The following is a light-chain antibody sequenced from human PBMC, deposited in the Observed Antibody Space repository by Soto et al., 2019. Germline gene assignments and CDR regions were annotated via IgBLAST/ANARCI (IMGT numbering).Light chain of an antibody. CDR2: AAS. CDR1: QDISSW. Sequence: DIQMTQSPSSVSASVGDRVPITCRASQDISSWLAWFKQKPGKAPKLLIYAASSLHIGVPSRFSGSGSGTDFTLTINSLQPEDFATYYCQQGNSFPLTFGGGTKVEIK. J-gene: IGKJ4*01. V-gene: IGKV1-12*01. CDR3: QQGNSFPLT.